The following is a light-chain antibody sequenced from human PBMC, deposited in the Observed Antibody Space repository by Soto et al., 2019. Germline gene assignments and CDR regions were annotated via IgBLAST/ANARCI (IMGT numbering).Light chain of an antibody. CDR3: QQYNSYSST. J-gene: IGKJ1*01. Sequence: DIQMTQSPSTLSASVGDRVTITCRAGQSISSWLAWYQQKPGKAPKLLIYKASSLESGVPSRFRGSGSGTEFTLTISSLQPDDFATYYCQQYNSYSSTFGQGTKVDIK. CDR2: KAS. V-gene: IGKV1-5*03. CDR1: QSISSW.